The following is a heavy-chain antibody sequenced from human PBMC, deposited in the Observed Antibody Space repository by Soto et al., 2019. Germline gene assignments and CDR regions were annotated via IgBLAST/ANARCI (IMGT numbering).Heavy chain of an antibody. CDR1: GFTFSSYW. V-gene: IGHV3-7*05. D-gene: IGHD5-12*01. Sequence: GGSLRLSCAASGFTFSSYWMSWVRQAPGKGLEWVANIKQDGSEKYYVDSVKGRFTISRDNAKNSLYLQMSSLRAEDTAVYYCASQGYSGYGGYGMDVWGQGTTVTVSS. CDR2: IKQDGSEK. J-gene: IGHJ6*02. CDR3: ASQGYSGYGGYGMDV.